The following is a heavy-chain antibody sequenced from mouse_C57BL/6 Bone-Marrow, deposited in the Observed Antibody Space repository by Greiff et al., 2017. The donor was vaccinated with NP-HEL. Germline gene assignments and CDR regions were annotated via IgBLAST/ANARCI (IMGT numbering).Heavy chain of an antibody. J-gene: IGHJ3*01. V-gene: IGHV1-85*01. CDR2: IYPRDGST. D-gene: IGHD2-4*01. CDR1: GYTFTSYD. Sequence: QVQLKQSGPELVKPGASVKLSCKASGYTFTSYDINWVKQRPGQGLEWIGWIYPRDGSTKYNEKFKGKATLTVDTSSSTAYMELHSLTSEDSAVYFCARPGSYDYDGFAYWGQGTLVTVSA. CDR3: ARPGSYDYDGFAY.